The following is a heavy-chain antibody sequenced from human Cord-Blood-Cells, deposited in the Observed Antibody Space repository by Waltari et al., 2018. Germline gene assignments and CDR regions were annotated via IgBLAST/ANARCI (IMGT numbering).Heavy chain of an antibody. J-gene: IGHJ4*02. CDR2: ISSSSSTI. Sequence: EVQLVESGGGLVQPGGSLRLSCAASGFTFSSYSMNWVRQAPGKGLAWVSYISSSSSTIYYADSVKGRFTISRDNAKNSLYLQMNSLRAEDTAVYYCARDRGGGSVDYWGQGTLVTVSS. D-gene: IGHD5-12*01. CDR1: GFTFSSYS. V-gene: IGHV3-48*01. CDR3: ARDRGGGSVDY.